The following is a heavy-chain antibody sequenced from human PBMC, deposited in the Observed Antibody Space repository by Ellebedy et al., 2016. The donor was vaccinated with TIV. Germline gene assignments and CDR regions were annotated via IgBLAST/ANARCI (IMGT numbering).Heavy chain of an antibody. CDR2: ISAYNGNT. J-gene: IGHJ5*02. V-gene: IGHV1-18*04. D-gene: IGHD2-21*02. CDR1: GYTFTSYG. CDR3: ARDPRASYCGGDCAPAPWFDP. Sequence: ASVKVSCXASGYTFTSYGISWVRQAPGQGLEWMGWISAYNGNTNYAQKLQGRVTMTTDTSTSTAYMELRSLRSDDTAVYYCARDPRASYCGGDCAPAPWFDPWGQGTLVTVSS.